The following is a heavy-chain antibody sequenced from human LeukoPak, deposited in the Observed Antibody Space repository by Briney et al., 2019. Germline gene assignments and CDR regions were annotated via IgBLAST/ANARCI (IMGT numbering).Heavy chain of an antibody. J-gene: IGHJ4*02. D-gene: IGHD1-26*01. CDR3: AKDQRWELPHYLDS. CDR1: GLTFSSSW. CDR2: INPEGSEK. Sequence: GGSLRLSCAVSGLTFSSSWMDWVRQAPGKGLEWVASINPEGSEKYSAGSVKGRFTISRDNSKNTLYVQMNSLRDEDTAVYYCAKDQRWELPHYLDSWGQGTLVTVSS. V-gene: IGHV3-7*03.